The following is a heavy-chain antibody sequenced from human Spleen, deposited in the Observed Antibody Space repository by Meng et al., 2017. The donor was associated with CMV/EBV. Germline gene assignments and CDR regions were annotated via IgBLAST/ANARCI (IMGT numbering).Heavy chain of an antibody. V-gene: IGHV4-39*07. CDR1: GGSISRSFY. J-gene: IGHJ6*02. CDR3: ARDNARYCSTTSCHTSFGMDV. D-gene: IGHD2-2*01. CDR2: ISYSGST. Sequence: SETLSLTCTVSGGSISRSFYWGWIRQPPGEGLQWIGTISYSGSTYYTPSLKSRVTLSVNTSKNQFSLRLSSVTAADTAVYYCARDNARYCSTTSCHTSFGMDVWGQGTTVTVSS.